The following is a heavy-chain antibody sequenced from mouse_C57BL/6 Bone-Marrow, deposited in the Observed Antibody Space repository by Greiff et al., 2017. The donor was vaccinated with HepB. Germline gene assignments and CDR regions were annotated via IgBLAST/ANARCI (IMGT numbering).Heavy chain of an antibody. Sequence: EVQLQESGPELVKPGASVKIPCKASGYTFTDYNMDWVKQSHGKSLEWIGDINPNNGGTISNKKFKGKATLTVDKSSSTAYMELSSLTSEDTAVEDGARAEDYYDNVDYWGQGTTLTVSS. CDR2: INPNNGGT. CDR3: ARAEDYYDNVDY. CDR1: GYTFTDYN. J-gene: IGHJ2*01. D-gene: IGHD2-4*01. V-gene: IGHV1-18*01.